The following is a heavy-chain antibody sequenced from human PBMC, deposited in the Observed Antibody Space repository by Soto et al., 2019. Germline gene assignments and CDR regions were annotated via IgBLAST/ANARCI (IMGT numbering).Heavy chain of an antibody. Sequence: PGESLKISCTVSGYRFTSYWIGWVRQMPGKGLEWMGIIYPGDSDARYSPSFQGLVTISADKSIFTAYLQWSSLKASDTAMYFCPRHEGHNYYDTNGHIDYWGQGTQVTVSS. CDR3: PRHEGHNYYDTNGHIDY. CDR1: GYRFTSYW. J-gene: IGHJ4*02. V-gene: IGHV5-51*01. D-gene: IGHD3-22*01. CDR2: IYPGDSDA.